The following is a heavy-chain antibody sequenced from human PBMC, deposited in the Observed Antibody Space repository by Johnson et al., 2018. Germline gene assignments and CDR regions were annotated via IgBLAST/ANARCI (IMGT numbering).Heavy chain of an antibody. CDR1: RFTFSSYG. V-gene: IGHV3-33*01. J-gene: IGHJ6*02. Sequence: QVQLGEAGGGVVQPGRSLRLSCAASRFTFSSYGMHWVRQAPGKGLEWVAVIWYDGSNKYYADSVKGRFTISRDNSKNTLYLQMNSLRAEDTAVYYCARAESSPHYGMDVWGQGTTVTVSS. CDR3: ARAESSPHYGMDV. D-gene: IGHD6-13*01. CDR2: IWYDGSNK.